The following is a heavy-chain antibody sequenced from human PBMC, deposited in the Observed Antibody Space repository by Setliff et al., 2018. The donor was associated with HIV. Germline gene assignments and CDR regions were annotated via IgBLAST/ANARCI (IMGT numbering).Heavy chain of an antibody. V-gene: IGHV1-18*01. CDR2: ISVYNGNT. J-gene: IGHJ6*03. D-gene: IGHD4-17*01. Sequence: ASVKVSCKASGYKFINYGITWVRQAPGQGLEWVGWISVYNGNTKFAQKFEGRVTLTTDTSTSTAYMELRSLRSDDTAVYYCARVATTVISLGDYNSYMDVWGKGTLVTVSS. CDR3: ARVATTVISLGDYNSYMDV. CDR1: GYKFINYG.